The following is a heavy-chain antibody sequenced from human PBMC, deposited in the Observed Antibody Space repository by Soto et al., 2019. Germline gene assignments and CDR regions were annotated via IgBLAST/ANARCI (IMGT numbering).Heavy chain of an antibody. CDR1: GFTFDDYT. CDR3: EKDTGSSYYDSSGYYYSSEGFDY. CDR2: ISWDGGST. Sequence: GGSLRLSCAASGFTFDDYTMHWVRQAPGKGLEWVSLISWDGGSTYYADSVKGRFTISRDNSKNSLYLQMNSLRTEDTDLYYCEKDTGSSYYDSSGYYYSSEGFDYWGKGKLVPVSS. D-gene: IGHD3-22*01. V-gene: IGHV3-43*01. J-gene: IGHJ4*02.